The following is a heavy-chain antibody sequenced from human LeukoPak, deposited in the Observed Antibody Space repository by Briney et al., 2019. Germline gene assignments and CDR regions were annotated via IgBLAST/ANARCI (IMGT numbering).Heavy chain of an antibody. V-gene: IGHV3-23*01. Sequence: PGGSLRLSCAASGFTFSSYAMSWVRQAPGKGLGWVSAISGSGGSTYYADSVKGRFTISRDNSKNTLYLQMNSLRAEDTAVYYCAKVVDYGDYLSEFDYWGQGTPVTVSS. CDR3: AKVVDYGDYLSEFDY. D-gene: IGHD4-17*01. J-gene: IGHJ4*02. CDR2: ISGSGGST. CDR1: GFTFSSYA.